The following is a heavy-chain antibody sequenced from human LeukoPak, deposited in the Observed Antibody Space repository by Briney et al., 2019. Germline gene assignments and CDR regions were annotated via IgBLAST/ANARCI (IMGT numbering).Heavy chain of an antibody. CDR2: ISGSGGST. D-gene: IGHD1-26*01. J-gene: IGHJ4*02. V-gene: IGHV3-23*01. CDR3: AREGISGSDGAVDY. Sequence: PGGSLRLSCAASGFTFSSYAMSWVRQAPGKGLEWVSAISGSGGSTYYADSVKGRFTISRDNSKDTLYLQMNSLRAEDTAVYYCAREGISGSDGAVDYWGQGTLVTVSS. CDR1: GFTFSSYA.